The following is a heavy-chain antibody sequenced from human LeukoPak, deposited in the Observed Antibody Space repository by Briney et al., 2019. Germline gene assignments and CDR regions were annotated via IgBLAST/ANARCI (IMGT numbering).Heavy chain of an antibody. V-gene: IGHV1-2*02. J-gene: IGHJ4*02. CDR2: INPTSGGT. Sequence: ASVEVSCKASGSTFTGYYLHWVRQAPGQGLEWMGWINPTSGGTNHAQKFQGRVTMTRDTSISTAYMELSRLRSDDTAVYYCARIASKTATSDYWGQGTLVTVSS. CDR3: ARIASKTATSDY. D-gene: IGHD5-12*01. CDR1: GSTFTGYY.